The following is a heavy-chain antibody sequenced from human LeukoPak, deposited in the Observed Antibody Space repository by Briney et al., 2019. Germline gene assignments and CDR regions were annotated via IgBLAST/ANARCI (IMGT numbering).Heavy chain of an antibody. V-gene: IGHV4-38-2*02. D-gene: IGHD3-9*01. J-gene: IGHJ4*02. Sequence: SETLSLTCTVSGGSISSYYWGWIRQPPGKGLEWIGSIYHSGSTYYNPSLKSRVTISVDTSKNQFSLKLSSVTAADTAVYYCARGGYDILTGYLSYRSYFDYWGQGTLVTVSS. CDR1: GGSISSYY. CDR3: ARGGYDILTGYLSYRSYFDY. CDR2: IYHSGST.